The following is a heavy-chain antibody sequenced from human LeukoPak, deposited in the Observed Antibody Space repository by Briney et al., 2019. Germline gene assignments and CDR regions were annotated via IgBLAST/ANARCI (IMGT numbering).Heavy chain of an antibody. CDR1: GGTFSSYA. Sequence: SVKVSCKASGGTFSSYAISWVRQAPGQGLEWMGGIIPIFGTANYAQKFQGRVTITADESTSTAYMELSSLRSGDTAVYYCAPGGPYYYDSSGAWGQGTLVTVSS. D-gene: IGHD3-22*01. J-gene: IGHJ4*02. CDR3: APGGPYYYDSSGA. V-gene: IGHV1-69*13. CDR2: IIPIFGTA.